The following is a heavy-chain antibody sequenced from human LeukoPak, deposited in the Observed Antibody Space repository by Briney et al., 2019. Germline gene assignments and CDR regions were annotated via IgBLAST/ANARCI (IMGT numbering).Heavy chain of an antibody. D-gene: IGHD6-13*01. Sequence: QPGRSLRLSCAASGFTSSSYAMHWVRQAPGKGLEWVAVISYDGSNKYYADSVKGRFTISRDNSKNTLYLQMNSLRAEDTAVYYCARVLSSWYGGGNDYWGQGTLVTVSS. V-gene: IGHV3-30-3*01. CDR1: GFTSSSYA. CDR2: ISYDGSNK. J-gene: IGHJ4*02. CDR3: ARVLSSWYGGGNDY.